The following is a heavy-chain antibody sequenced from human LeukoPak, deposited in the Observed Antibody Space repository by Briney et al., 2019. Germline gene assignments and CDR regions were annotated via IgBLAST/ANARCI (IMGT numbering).Heavy chain of an antibody. Sequence: SETLSLTCTVSGGSISSYYWSWIRQPPGKGLEWIGYIYYSGNTNYNPSLKSRVTISVDTSKNQFSLKLSSVTAADTAVYYCARAPYDFWSGYFHWGQGTLVTVSS. CDR1: GGSISSYY. V-gene: IGHV4-59*01. CDR3: ARAPYDFWSGYFH. J-gene: IGHJ4*02. D-gene: IGHD3-3*01. CDR2: IYYSGNT.